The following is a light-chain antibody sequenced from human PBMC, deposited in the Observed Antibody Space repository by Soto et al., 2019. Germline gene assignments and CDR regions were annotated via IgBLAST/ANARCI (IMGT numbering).Light chain of an antibody. CDR2: EVS. J-gene: IGLJ1*01. V-gene: IGLV2-14*01. CDR1: SSDVGGYNY. Sequence: QSVLTQPASVSGSPGQSITISCTGTSSDVGGYNYVSWYQQHPGKPPKLMIYEVSNRPSGVSNRFSGSKSGNTASLTISGLQAEDEADYYCSSYTSSSTYVFGTGTKVTVL. CDR3: SSYTSSSTYV.